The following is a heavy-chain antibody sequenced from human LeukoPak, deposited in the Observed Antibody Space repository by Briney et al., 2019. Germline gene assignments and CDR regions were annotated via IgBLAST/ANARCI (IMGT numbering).Heavy chain of an antibody. V-gene: IGHV3-7*01. CDR1: GFTFSSYW. CDR2: IKQDGSEK. CDR3: ARESSYGSGSYGPSPYYYYMDV. Sequence: GGSLRLSCAASGFTFSSYWMSWVRQAPGKGLEWVANIKQDGSEKYYVDSVKGRFTISRDNAKNSLYLQMNSLRAEDTAVYYCARESSYGSGSYGPSPYYYYMDVWGKGTTVTVSS. J-gene: IGHJ6*03. D-gene: IGHD3-10*01.